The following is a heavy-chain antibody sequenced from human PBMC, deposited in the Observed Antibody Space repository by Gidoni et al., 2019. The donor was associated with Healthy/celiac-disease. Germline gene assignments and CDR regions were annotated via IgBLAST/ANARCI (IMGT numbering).Heavy chain of an antibody. CDR2: IYWNDDK. CDR3: AHKTRGIAAAGAIAL. Sequence: QITLKESGPTLVKPTQPLTLTCTFSGFSPVTRGVGVGWIRQPPGKALEWLALIYWNDDKRYSPSLKSRLTITKDTSKNQVVLTMTNMDPVDTATYYCAHKTRGIAAAGAIALWGQGTLVTVSS. J-gene: IGHJ4*02. V-gene: IGHV2-5*01. CDR1: GFSPVTRGVG. D-gene: IGHD6-13*01.